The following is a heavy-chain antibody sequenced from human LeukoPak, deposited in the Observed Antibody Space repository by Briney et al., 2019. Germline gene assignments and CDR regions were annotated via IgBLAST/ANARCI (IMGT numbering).Heavy chain of an antibody. D-gene: IGHD2-15*01. CDR2: IYYSGST. Sequence: SSETLSLTCTVSGGSISSYYWSWIRQPPGKGLEWIGYIYYSGSTNCNPSLKSRVTISVDTSKNQFSLKLSSVTAADTAVYYCAKGSRRYCSGGSCSTPFDYWGQGTLVTVSS. V-gene: IGHV4-59*01. CDR3: AKGSRRYCSGGSCSTPFDY. J-gene: IGHJ4*02. CDR1: GGSISSYY.